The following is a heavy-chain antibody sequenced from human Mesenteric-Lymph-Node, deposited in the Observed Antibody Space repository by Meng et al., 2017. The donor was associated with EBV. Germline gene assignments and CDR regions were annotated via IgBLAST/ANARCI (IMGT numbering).Heavy chain of an antibody. CDR3: AGDPGVDY. D-gene: IGHD4-17*01. V-gene: IGHV3-21*01. Sequence: EVKLLESGGGLIQPGGSLRLSCAASGFSFSSYNMNWVRQAPGKGLEWVSCISSSSSHIYYADSVKGRFTISRDNAKNSLYLQMNNLRAEDTAIYYCAGDPGVDYWGQGTMVTVSS. J-gene: IGHJ4*02. CDR1: GFSFSSYN. CDR2: ISSSSSHI.